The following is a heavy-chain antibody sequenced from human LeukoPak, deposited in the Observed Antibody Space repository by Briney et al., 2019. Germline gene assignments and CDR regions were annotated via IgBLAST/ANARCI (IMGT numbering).Heavy chain of an antibody. CDR2: MYNRGST. V-gene: IGHV4-59*01. Sequence: SETLSLTCTVSGDSISNYYWSWIRQSPGKKLEWIGYMYNRGSTIYNPSLKSRVTISTDASKNQFSLRLTSVTAADTAVYYCARAEKAVTGTLDYWGQGTLITVSS. J-gene: IGHJ4*02. CDR3: ARAEKAVTGTLDY. D-gene: IGHD6-19*01. CDR1: GDSISNYY.